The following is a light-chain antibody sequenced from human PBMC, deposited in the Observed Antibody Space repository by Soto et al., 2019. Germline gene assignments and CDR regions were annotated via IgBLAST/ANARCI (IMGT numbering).Light chain of an antibody. Sequence: QSVLTQPASVSGSPGQSITISCTGTSSDVGDYNYVSWYQQHPGKAPKLMIYDVSDRPSGVSYRFSGSKSGNTASLTISGLQAEDEADYYCSSYTSSSFYVFGTGT. J-gene: IGLJ1*01. CDR1: SSDVGDYNY. V-gene: IGLV2-14*01. CDR3: SSYTSSSFYV. CDR2: DVS.